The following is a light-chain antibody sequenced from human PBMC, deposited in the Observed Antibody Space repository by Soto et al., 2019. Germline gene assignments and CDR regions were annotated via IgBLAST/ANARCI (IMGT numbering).Light chain of an antibody. CDR1: ASDIGGYTF. J-gene: IGLJ1*01. CDR2: DVN. Sequence: QSALTQPPSASGSPGQSVAISCTGTASDIGGYTFVSWYQQHPGKAPKLLIYDVNKRPSGVPDRFSGSQSGNTASLTVSGLQAEDEAVYYCSAHGGTNPYVFGTGTKLTVL. V-gene: IGLV2-8*01. CDR3: SAHGGTNPYV.